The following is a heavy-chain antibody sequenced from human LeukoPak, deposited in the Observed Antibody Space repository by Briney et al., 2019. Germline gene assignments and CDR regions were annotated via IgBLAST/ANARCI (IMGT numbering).Heavy chain of an antibody. CDR2: IYYSGST. V-gene: IGHV4-59*01. CDR1: GGSISSYY. D-gene: IGHD3-16*02. Sequence: SETLSLTCTVSGGSISSYYWSWIRQPPGKGLEWIGYIYYSGSTNYNPSLKSRVTISVDTSKNQFSLKLSSVTAADTAVYYCARDGGRGRYVWGSYRSYYFDYWGQGTLVTVSS. J-gene: IGHJ4*02. CDR3: ARDGGRGRYVWGSYRSYYFDY.